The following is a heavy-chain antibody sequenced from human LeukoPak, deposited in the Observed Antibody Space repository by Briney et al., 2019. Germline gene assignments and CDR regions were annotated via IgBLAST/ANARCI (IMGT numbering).Heavy chain of an antibody. CDR3: AYSSGWDIDY. V-gene: IGHV4-59*01. CDR1: GGSISSYY. J-gene: IGHJ4*02. D-gene: IGHD6-19*01. Sequence: SETLSLTCTVSGGSISSYYWSWIRQPPGKGLEWIGYIYYSGSTNYNPSLKSQVTISVDTSKNQFSLKLSSVTAADTAVYYCAYSSGWDIDYWGQGTLVTVSS. CDR2: IYYSGST.